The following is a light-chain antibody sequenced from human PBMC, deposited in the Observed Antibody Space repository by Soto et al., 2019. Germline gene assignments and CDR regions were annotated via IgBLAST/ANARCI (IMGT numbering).Light chain of an antibody. J-gene: IGKJ3*01. Sequence: DIQMTQSPSSLSASVGDRVTITCQASQDIANYLNWYQQKPGEAPKLLIYDAANLQAGVPSRFSGRGSGTDFTFTITNLQLEDVATYYCQQYDDLVPLTFGPVTKVDIK. CDR1: QDIANY. CDR3: QQYDDLVPLT. V-gene: IGKV1-33*01. CDR2: DAA.